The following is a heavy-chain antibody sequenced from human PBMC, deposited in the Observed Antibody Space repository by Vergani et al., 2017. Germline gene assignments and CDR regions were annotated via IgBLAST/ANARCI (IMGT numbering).Heavy chain of an antibody. Sequence: EVHLLESGGGQVEAGGSLRLSCVASGFTFSNYAMSWVRQTSGKGLEWVSAISGHGDSTYYADSVKGRFTISRDNSKNTVYLQMNSLKAEDRATYYCAREERSNTSPFVGDWGQGTLVTV. CDR3: AREERSNTSPFVGD. CDR1: GFTFSNYA. V-gene: IGHV3-23*01. CDR2: ISGHGDST. D-gene: IGHD2/OR15-2a*01. J-gene: IGHJ4*02.